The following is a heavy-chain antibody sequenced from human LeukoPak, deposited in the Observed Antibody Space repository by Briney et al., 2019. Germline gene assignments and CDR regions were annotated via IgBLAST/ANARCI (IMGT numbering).Heavy chain of an antibody. CDR2: IYTSGST. CDR1: GGSISSYY. Sequence: SETLSLTCTVSGGSISSYYWSWIRQPAGKGLEWIGRIYTSGSTNYNPSLKSRVTMSVDTSKNQFSLKLSSVNAADTAVYYCARGGNGSGRSYYYYYYMDVWGKGTTVTVSS. V-gene: IGHV4-4*07. CDR3: ARGGNGSGRSYYYYYYMDV. J-gene: IGHJ6*03. D-gene: IGHD3-10*01.